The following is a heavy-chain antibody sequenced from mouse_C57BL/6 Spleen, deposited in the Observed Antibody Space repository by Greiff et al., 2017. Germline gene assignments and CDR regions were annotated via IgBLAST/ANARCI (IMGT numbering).Heavy chain of an antibody. Sequence: QVQLQQSGAELVRPGASVTLSCKASGYTFTDYEMHWVKQTPVHGLEWIGAIDPETGGTAYNQKFKGKAILTADKSSSTAYMELRSLTSEDSAVXYCTSTTVVGDYWGQGTTLTVSS. CDR1: GYTFTDYE. CDR3: TSTTVVGDY. V-gene: IGHV1-15*01. J-gene: IGHJ2*01. D-gene: IGHD1-1*01. CDR2: IDPETGGT.